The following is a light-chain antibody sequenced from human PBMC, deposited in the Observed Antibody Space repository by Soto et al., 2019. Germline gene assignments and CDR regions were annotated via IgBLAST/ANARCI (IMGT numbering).Light chain of an antibody. CDR3: QQRTNWPPLT. J-gene: IGKJ4*01. Sequence: EMVLTQSPATLSVSPGERATFSCRASQSVSSDLVWYQQKPGQAPRVLIYDASNRATGVPARFSGSGSGTDFTLPTSSLQPEDFAASYCQQRTNWPPLTFGGGTKVDIK. V-gene: IGKV3-11*01. CDR2: DAS. CDR1: QSVSSD.